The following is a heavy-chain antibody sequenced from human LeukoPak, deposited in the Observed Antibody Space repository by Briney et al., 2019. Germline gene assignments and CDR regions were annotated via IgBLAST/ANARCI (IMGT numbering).Heavy chain of an antibody. Sequence: ASVKVSCKASGYTFTGYYMHWVRQAPGQGLEWMGWINPNSGGTNYAHKVQGRVTITRDTSISTAYMELSRLRSDDTAVYYCPRGRGAYCGGDCYSLDAFDIWGQGTMVTVSS. CDR1: GYTFTGYY. J-gene: IGHJ3*02. CDR2: INPNSGGT. V-gene: IGHV1-2*02. D-gene: IGHD2-21*01. CDR3: PRGRGAYCGGDCYSLDAFDI.